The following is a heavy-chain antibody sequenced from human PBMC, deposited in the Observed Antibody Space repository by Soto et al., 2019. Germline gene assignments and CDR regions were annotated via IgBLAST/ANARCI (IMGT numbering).Heavy chain of an antibody. J-gene: IGHJ6*03. CDR1: GFTFSSYA. Sequence: PGGSLRLSCAASGFTFSSYAMSWVRQAPGKGLEWVSAISGSGGSTYYADSVKGRFTISRDNSKNTLYLQMNSLRAEDTAVYYCAKCSGGGCYFYYYYMDVWGKGTTVTVSS. D-gene: IGHD2-15*01. V-gene: IGHV3-23*01. CDR3: AKCSGGGCYFYYYYMDV. CDR2: ISGSGGST.